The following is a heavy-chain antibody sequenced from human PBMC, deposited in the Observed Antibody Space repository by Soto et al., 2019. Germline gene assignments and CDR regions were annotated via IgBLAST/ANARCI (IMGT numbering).Heavy chain of an antibody. V-gene: IGHV3-9*01. Sequence: RLSCAASGFTFDDYAMHWVRQAPGKGMEWVSGISWNSGSIGYADSVKGRFTISRDNAKNSLYLQMNSLRAEDTALYYCAKDKDDGYPIRGFDYWGQGTLVTVSS. D-gene: IGHD5-12*01. CDR1: GFTFDDYA. CDR3: AKDKDDGYPIRGFDY. J-gene: IGHJ4*02. CDR2: ISWNSGSI.